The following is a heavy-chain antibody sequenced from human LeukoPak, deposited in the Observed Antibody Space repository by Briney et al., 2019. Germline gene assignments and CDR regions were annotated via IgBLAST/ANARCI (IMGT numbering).Heavy chain of an antibody. D-gene: IGHD3-3*01. CDR1: GFTLSSYW. J-gene: IGHJ4*02. CDR2: IKEDGSEK. CDR3: ARATSEALDY. Sequence: GGSLRLSCAASGFTLSSYWMTWVRQAPGKGLEWVGNIKEDGSEKYYVDSVKGRFTISRDNGKKSMYLQVNSLRAEDTAVYYCARATSEALDYWGQGTLVTVSS. V-gene: IGHV3-7*01.